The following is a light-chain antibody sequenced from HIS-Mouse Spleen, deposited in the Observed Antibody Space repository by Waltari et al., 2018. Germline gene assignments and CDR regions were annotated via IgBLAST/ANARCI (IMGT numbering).Light chain of an antibody. Sequence: QSALTQPASVSGSPGQSITISCTGTSSDVGGYNYVPWYQQHPGKAPKLMNYDVSNRPSGVSNRFSGSKSGNTASLTISGLQAEDEADYYCSSYTSSSTEVFGGGTKLTVL. CDR2: DVS. V-gene: IGLV2-14*03. J-gene: IGLJ2*01. CDR1: SSDVGGYNY. CDR3: SSYTSSSTEV.